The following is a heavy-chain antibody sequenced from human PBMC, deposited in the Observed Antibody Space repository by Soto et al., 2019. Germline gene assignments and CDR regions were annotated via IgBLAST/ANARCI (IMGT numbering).Heavy chain of an antibody. D-gene: IGHD2-8*01. CDR2: TYYRSKWYN. V-gene: IGHV6-1*01. J-gene: IGHJ3*02. CDR1: GDSVSSNSAA. CDR3: ARSSEDIVLMVYAILVAFDI. Sequence: LTCAISGDSVSSNSAAWNWIRQSPSRGLEWLGRTYYRSKWYNDYAVSVKSRITINPDTSKNQFSLQLNSVTPEDTAVYYCARSSEDIVLMVYAILVAFDIWGQGTMVTVSS.